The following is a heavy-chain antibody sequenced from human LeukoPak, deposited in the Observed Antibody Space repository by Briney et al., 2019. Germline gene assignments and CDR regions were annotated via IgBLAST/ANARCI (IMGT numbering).Heavy chain of an antibody. D-gene: IGHD6-13*01. Sequence: PGGSLRLSCAASGFTFSSYAMSWVRQAPGKGLEWVSAISGSGGSTYYADSVKGRFTISRDNSKNTLYLQMNSLRAEDTAVYYCARDPPILYSSSWYVPSAFDIWGQGTMVTVSS. CDR3: ARDPPILYSSSWYVPSAFDI. CDR1: GFTFSSYA. V-gene: IGHV3-23*01. CDR2: ISGSGGST. J-gene: IGHJ3*02.